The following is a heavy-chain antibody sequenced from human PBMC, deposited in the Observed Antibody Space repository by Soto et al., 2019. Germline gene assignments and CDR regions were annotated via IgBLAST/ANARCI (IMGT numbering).Heavy chain of an antibody. D-gene: IGHD3-10*01. J-gene: IGHJ4*02. CDR3: AKSVLLWFGGTLDY. CDR1: GFTFSSYA. CDR2: ISYDGSNK. Sequence: QVQLVESGGGVVQPGRSLRLSCAASGFTFSSYAMHWVRQAPGKGLEWVAVISYDGSNKYYADSVKGRFTISRDNSKNTLYLQMNSLRAEDTAVYYCAKSVLLWFGGTLDYWGQGTLVTVSS. V-gene: IGHV3-30-3*01.